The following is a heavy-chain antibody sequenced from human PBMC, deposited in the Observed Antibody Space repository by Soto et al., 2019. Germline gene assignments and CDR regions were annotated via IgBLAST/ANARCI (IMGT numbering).Heavy chain of an antibody. Sequence: GGSLRLSCAASGFTFSDYYMSWIRQAPGKGLEWVSYISSSGSTIYYADSVKGRFTISRDNAKNSLYLQMNSLRAEDTAVYYCARALGSTYYDILTGSQPTDYFDYWGQGTLVTVSS. CDR3: ARALGSTYYDILTGSQPTDYFDY. J-gene: IGHJ4*02. CDR1: GFTFSDYY. D-gene: IGHD3-9*01. CDR2: ISSSGSTI. V-gene: IGHV3-11*01.